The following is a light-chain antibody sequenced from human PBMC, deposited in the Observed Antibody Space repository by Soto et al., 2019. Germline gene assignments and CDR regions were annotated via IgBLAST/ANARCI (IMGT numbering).Light chain of an antibody. V-gene: IGKV2-28*01. CDR2: LGS. J-gene: IGKJ4*01. CDR3: MQALQTPLT. Sequence: DIILTQSPLSLPVTPGEPASISCRSRQSLLYSDGRNYLDWYLQKPGQSPQLLIYLGSNRASGVPDRFSGSGSGTDFTLKISRVEAEDVGVYYCMQALQTPLTFGGGTKVDIK. CDR1: QSLLYSDGRNY.